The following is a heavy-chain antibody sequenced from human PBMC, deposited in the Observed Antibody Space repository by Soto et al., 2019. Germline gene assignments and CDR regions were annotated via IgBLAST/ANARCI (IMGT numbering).Heavy chain of an antibody. V-gene: IGHV1-18*01. Sequence: QVQLVQSGGEVKKPGASVKVSCKASAYTFTNYGISWVRQAPGQGLEWMGWISAYNGNINYAQKFRGRGTRTTDTSTSSAYIEARSMRYDDKAVYYCARSGSSSNLREFDSWAQGTLITVSS. D-gene: IGHD6-13*01. CDR3: ARSGSSSNLREFDS. CDR2: ISAYNGNI. CDR1: AYTFTNYG. J-gene: IGHJ4*02.